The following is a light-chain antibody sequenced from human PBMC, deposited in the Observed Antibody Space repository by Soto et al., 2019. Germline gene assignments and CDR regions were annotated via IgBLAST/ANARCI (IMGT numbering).Light chain of an antibody. V-gene: IGLV2-23*01. Sequence: QSALTQPASVSGSPGQSITISCTGTSSDVGSYNLVSWYQQHPGKAPKLMIYEGSKRPSGVANRFSGSKSGNTASLTISGLQAEDAADYFCCSYAGSSNYVVFGGGPKLTVL. CDR1: SSDVGSYNL. J-gene: IGLJ2*01. CDR2: EGS. CDR3: CSYAGSSNYVV.